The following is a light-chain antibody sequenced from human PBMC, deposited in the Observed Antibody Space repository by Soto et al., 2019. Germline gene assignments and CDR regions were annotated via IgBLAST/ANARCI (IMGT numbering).Light chain of an antibody. J-gene: IGKJ4*01. V-gene: IGKV3-11*01. CDR1: QSVSSY. Sequence: EIVLTQSPYTLSLSPGERATLSCRASQSVSSYVAWYQQKPGQAPRLLIYDASNRATGIPARFSGSGSGTDFTLTISSLEPEDFAVYYCQQRSNWPLTFGGGTKVEIK. CDR2: DAS. CDR3: QQRSNWPLT.